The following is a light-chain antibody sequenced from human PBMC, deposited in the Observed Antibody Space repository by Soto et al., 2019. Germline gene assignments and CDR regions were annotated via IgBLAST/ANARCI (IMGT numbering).Light chain of an antibody. CDR3: QSYDSSLSGFWV. CDR2: EGS. CDR1: SSDVGGYNY. V-gene: IGLV2-14*01. Sequence: QSALTQPASVSGSPGQSITISCTGTSSDVGGYNYVSWYQQHPGKAPKLMIYEGSKRPSGVSNRFSGSKSGNTASLTISGLQAEDEADYYCQSYDSSLSGFWVFGGGTKLTVL. J-gene: IGLJ3*02.